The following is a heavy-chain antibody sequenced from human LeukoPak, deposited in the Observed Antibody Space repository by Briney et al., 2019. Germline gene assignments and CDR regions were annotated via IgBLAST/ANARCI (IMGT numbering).Heavy chain of an antibody. V-gene: IGHV1-8*02. CDR1: GYTFTSYD. Sequence: EASVTVSCKASGYTFTSYDINWVRQATGQGLEWMGWMNPNSGNTGYAQKFQGRVTMTRDTSISTAYMELSRLRSDDTAVYYCARGGFGGWNYVDVIDYWGQGTLVTVSS. CDR3: ARGGFGGWNYVDVIDY. D-gene: IGHD1-7*01. J-gene: IGHJ4*02. CDR2: MNPNSGNT.